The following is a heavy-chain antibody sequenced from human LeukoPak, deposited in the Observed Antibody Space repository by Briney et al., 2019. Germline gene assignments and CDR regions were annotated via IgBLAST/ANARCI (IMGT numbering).Heavy chain of an antibody. V-gene: IGHV4-59*08. CDR1: GGSISSYY. Sequence: SSETLSLTCTVSGGSISSYYWSWIRQPPGKGLEWIGYIYYSGSTNYNPSLKSRVTISVDTSKNQFSLKLSSVTAADTAVYYCARHGRSTVTTEFDYWGQGTLVTVSS. D-gene: IGHD4-17*01. CDR3: ARHGRSTVTTEFDY. CDR2: IYYSGST. J-gene: IGHJ4*02.